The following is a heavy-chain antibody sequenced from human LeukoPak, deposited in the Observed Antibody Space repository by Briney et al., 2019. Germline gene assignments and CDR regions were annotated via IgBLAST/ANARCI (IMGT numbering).Heavy chain of an antibody. CDR3: ARVRHYYDSSGYPAEYFQH. Sequence: GASVKVSCKASGYTFTSYYMHWVRQAPGQGLEWMGIINPSGGSTSYAQKFQGRVTMTRDTSTSTVYMELSSLRSEDTAVYYCARVRHYYDSSGYPAEYFQHWGQGTLVTVSS. D-gene: IGHD3-22*01. CDR2: INPSGGST. CDR1: GYTFTSYY. J-gene: IGHJ1*01. V-gene: IGHV1-46*01.